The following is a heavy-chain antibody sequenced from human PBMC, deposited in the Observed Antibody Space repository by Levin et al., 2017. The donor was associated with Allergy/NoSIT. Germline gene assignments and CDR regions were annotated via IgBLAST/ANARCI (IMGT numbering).Heavy chain of an antibody. CDR1: GFTFSSYA. D-gene: IGHD3-3*01. CDR3: AKDGFWSGDSTYYYMDV. V-gene: IGHV3-23*01. Sequence: ETLSLTCAASGFTFSSYAMSWVRQAPGKGLEWVSAISGSGGSTYYADSVKGRFTISRDNSKNTLYLQMNSLRAEDTAVYYCAKDGFWSGDSTYYYMDVWGKGTTVTVSS. CDR2: ISGSGGST. J-gene: IGHJ6*03.